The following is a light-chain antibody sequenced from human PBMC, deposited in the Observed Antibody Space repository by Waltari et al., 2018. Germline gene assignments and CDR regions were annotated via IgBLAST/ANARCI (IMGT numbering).Light chain of an antibody. CDR3: QQTYRTPPYT. J-gene: IGKJ2*01. CDR1: QTISTF. Sequence: DIQMTQSPSSLSASVGDGVTITCRASQTISTFLIWYQHKPGKAPALLIYGATILQGGVPSRFSGSGFGTDFTLTITNVQPEDFATYYCQQTYRTPPYTFGQGTKLEIK. CDR2: GAT. V-gene: IGKV1-39*01.